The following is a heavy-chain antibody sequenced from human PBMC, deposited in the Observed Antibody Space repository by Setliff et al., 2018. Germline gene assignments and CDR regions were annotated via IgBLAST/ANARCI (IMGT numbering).Heavy chain of an antibody. CDR2: SNHGGST. CDR1: GESFSNNY. J-gene: IGHJ4*02. V-gene: IGHV4-34*01. D-gene: IGHD6-13*01. Sequence: SETLSLTCSVYGESFSNNYWSWIRQTPGKGLEWIGESNHGGSTSYNPSLQSRVAISVDASKNYFSLDVNSVTAADTAVYYCVRESRSTWYRRDFWGQGTLVTVSS. CDR3: VRESRSTWYRRDF.